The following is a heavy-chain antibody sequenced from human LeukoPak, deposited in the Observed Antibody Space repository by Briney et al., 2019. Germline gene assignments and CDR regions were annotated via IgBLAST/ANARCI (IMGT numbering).Heavy chain of an antibody. D-gene: IGHD5-18*01. CDR2: ISTYNGNT. V-gene: IGHV1-18*01. J-gene: IGHJ4*02. CDR1: GYTFITYG. Sequence: ASVKVSCKASGYTFITYGITWVRQAPGQGLEWMGWISTYNGNTNYAQKLQGRVTMTTDTSTSTAYMELRSLRSDDTAVYYCAREVMVTAELDYWGQGTLVTVSS. CDR3: AREVMVTAELDY.